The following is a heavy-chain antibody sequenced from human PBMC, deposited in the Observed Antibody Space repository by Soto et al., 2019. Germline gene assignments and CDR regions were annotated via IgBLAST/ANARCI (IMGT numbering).Heavy chain of an antibody. J-gene: IGHJ5*02. D-gene: IGHD6-19*01. CDR3: ARLNSGRNWFDP. Sequence: SETLSLTXTVSGDSVSSASFYWIWIRQTPGKGLEWIGFIYFSGSTNYNPSLKSRVTMSLDTSKNQFSLNLSSVTPADTAVYYCARLNSGRNWFDPWGQGTLVTVS. CDR2: IYFSGST. CDR1: GDSVSSASFY. V-gene: IGHV4-61*01.